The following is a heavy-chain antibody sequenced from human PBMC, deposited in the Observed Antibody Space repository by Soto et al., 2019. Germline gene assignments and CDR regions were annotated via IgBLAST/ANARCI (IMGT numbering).Heavy chain of an antibody. J-gene: IGHJ4*02. CDR1: GGSISSSSYY. CDR3: ARLPRSRIVVVPAAHFGASIF. V-gene: IGHV4-39*01. CDR2: IYYSGST. D-gene: IGHD2-2*01. Sequence: SETLSLTCTVSGGSISSSSYYWGWIRQPPGKGLEWIGSIYYSGSTYYNPSLKSRVTISVDTSKNQFSLKLSSVTAADTAVYYCARLPRSRIVVVPAAHFGASIFWGQGTLVTVSS.